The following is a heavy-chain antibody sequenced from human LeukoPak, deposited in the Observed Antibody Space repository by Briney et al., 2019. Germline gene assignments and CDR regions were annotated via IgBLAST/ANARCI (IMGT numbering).Heavy chain of an antibody. Sequence: GASVTVSCKASGYTFTSYGISWVRQAPGQGLEWMGWISAYNGNTNYAQKLQGRVTMTTDTSTSTAYMELRSLRSDDTAVYYCARVPGIAVALHFDYWGQGTLVTVSS. J-gene: IGHJ4*02. CDR1: GYTFTSYG. D-gene: IGHD6-19*01. CDR3: ARVPGIAVALHFDY. CDR2: ISAYNGNT. V-gene: IGHV1-18*01.